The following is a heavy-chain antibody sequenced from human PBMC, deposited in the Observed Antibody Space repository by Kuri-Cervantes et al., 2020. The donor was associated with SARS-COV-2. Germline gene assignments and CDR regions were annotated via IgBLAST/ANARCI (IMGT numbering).Heavy chain of an antibody. CDR3: PRFNPGKLLYRGFDY. CDR2: ISDRNSFM. D-gene: IGHD2-2*02. CDR1: GSTFRHCN. V-gene: IGHV3-21*01. J-gene: IGHJ4*02. Sequence: GGSLRLSCAASGSTFRHCNMMWVRPTPGKGLEWASFISDRNSFMYYSDSLKGRFIVPRDHARNSLYLQLSGLRAEDTAVYYCPRFNPGKLLYRGFDYWGQGTLVTVSS.